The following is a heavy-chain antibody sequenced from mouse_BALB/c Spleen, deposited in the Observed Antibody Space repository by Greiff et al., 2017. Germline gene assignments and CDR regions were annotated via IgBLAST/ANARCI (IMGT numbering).Heavy chain of an antibody. CDR1: GFTFTDYY. J-gene: IGHJ3*01. CDR2: IRNEANGYTT. V-gene: IGHV7-3*02. CDR3: ARDMRAYDYDAWFAY. Sequence: EVKLVESGGGLVQPGGSLRLSCATSGFTFTDYYMSWVRQPPGKALEWLGFIRNEANGYTTEYSVSGKGRFTISRDNSKSILYLQMNTLRAEDSATYYCARDMRAYDYDAWFAYWGQGTLVTVSA. D-gene: IGHD2-4*01.